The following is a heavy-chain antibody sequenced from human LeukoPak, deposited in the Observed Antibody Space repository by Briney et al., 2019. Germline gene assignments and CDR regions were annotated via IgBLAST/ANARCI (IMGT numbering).Heavy chain of an antibody. Sequence: GGSLRLSCAVSGFTVSSHYMSWVRQAPGKGLEWVSVIYDGGSTNYANSVQGRFTISRDIFKNQLHLQMNSLRAEDTAVYYCVRAENGMDVWGQGTTVTVSS. V-gene: IGHV3-66*01. J-gene: IGHJ6*02. CDR3: VRAENGMDV. CDR2: IYDGGST. CDR1: GFTVSSHY.